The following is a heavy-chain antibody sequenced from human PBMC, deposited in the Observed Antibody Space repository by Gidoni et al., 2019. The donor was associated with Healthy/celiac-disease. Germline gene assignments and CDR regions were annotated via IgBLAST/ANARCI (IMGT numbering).Heavy chain of an antibody. Sequence: QVQLQESGPGLVKPSQTLSLTCTVSGGSISSGSYYWSWIRQPAGKGLEWIGRIYTSGSTNYNPSLKSRVTISVDTSKNQFSLKLSSVTAADTAVYYCARDYCSSTSCYNPYFDYWGQGTLVTVSS. CDR1: GGSISSGSYY. CDR3: ARDYCSSTSCYNPYFDY. D-gene: IGHD2-2*02. V-gene: IGHV4-61*02. J-gene: IGHJ4*02. CDR2: IYTSGST.